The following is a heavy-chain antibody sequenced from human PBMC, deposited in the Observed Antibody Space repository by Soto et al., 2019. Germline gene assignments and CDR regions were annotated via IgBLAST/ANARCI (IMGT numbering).Heavy chain of an antibody. D-gene: IGHD1-26*01. Sequence: QVQLVQSGAEVRKPGSSVRVSCKAAGGRFDTYAVSWVRQAPGQGLEWMGGIIPMFGTPYYAQRFQGRVTITADESTGTAYMELRSLRSEDTAVYFCARDRDFGNYFDSGYWGQGTLVTISS. CDR3: ARDRDFGNYFDSGY. V-gene: IGHV1-69*01. J-gene: IGHJ4*02. CDR1: GGRFDTYA. CDR2: IIPMFGTP.